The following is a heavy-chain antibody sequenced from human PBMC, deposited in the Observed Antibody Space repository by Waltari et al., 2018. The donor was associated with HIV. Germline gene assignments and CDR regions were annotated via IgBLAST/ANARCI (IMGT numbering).Heavy chain of an antibody. Sequence: KVSCKASGYTFTSYDINWVRQATGQGLEWMGWMNPNSGNTGYAQKFQGRVTMTRNTTISTAYMALSSLRSEDTAVYYCARGRGMYGSGSPPTVWGQGTTVTVSS. CDR3: ARGRGMYGSGSPPTV. D-gene: IGHD3-10*01. CDR1: GYTFTSYD. CDR2: MNPNSGNT. J-gene: IGHJ6*02. V-gene: IGHV1-8*01.